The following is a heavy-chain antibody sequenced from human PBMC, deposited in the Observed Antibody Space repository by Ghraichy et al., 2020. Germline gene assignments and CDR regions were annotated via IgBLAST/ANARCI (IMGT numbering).Heavy chain of an antibody. CDR3: ARATRSVPHRTYYDYVWGWAFDI. J-gene: IGHJ3*02. V-gene: IGHV6-1*01. CDR2: TYYRSKWYN. CDR1: GDSVSSNSAA. D-gene: IGHD3-16*01. Sequence: SETLSLTCAISGDSVSSNSAAWNWIRQSPSRGLEWLGRTYYRSKWYNDYAVSVKSRITINPDTSKNQFALQLNSVTPEDTAGDYCARATRSVPHRTYYDYVWGWAFDIWGQGTMVTVSS.